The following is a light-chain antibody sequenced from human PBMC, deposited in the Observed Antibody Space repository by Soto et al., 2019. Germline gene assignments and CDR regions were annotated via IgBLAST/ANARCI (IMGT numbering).Light chain of an antibody. J-gene: IGLJ1*01. CDR1: SSDVGSYTL. CDR3: CSYAGSSTWV. V-gene: IGLV2-23*01. CDR2: EGS. Sequence: QSALTQPASVSGSPGQSSTISCTGTSSDVGSYTLVSWYQQHPGKAPKLMIYEGSKRPSGVSNRFSGSKSGNTASLTISGLQAEDEADYYCCSYAGSSTWVFGTGTKLTVL.